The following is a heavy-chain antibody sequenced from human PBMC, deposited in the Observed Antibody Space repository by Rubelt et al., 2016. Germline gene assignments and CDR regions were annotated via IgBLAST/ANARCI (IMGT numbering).Heavy chain of an antibody. CDR3: ARGKEGLGVTMMDY. CDR2: FNHSGSI. V-gene: IGHV4-34*01. Sequence: QPQESGPGLVKPSETLSLTFTVSGGSFSGYYWSWIRQTPGKGLEWIWEFNHSGSINYNPSLKSRVTIQVDTSKNQFSLKLSSVTAADTAVYYCARGKEGLGVTMMDYWGQGTLVTVSS. CDR1: GGSFSGYY. J-gene: IGHJ4*02. D-gene: IGHD3-22*01.